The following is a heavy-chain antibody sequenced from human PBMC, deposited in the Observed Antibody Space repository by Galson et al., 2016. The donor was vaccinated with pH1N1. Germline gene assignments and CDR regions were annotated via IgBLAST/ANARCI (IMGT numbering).Heavy chain of an antibody. V-gene: IGHV1-69*04. CDR2: IIPVLSLP. CDR1: GDTFNYYT. Sequence: SVKVSCKASGDTFNYYTINWVRQAPGQGLQWMGRIIPVLSLPTYAQTFQGRVTISADKSTTTVHMHLSSLRAEDTAVYYCVRDSEYSAYDSFVWGQGTQVSVSS. CDR3: VRDSEYSAYDSFV. D-gene: IGHD5-12*01. J-gene: IGHJ4*02.